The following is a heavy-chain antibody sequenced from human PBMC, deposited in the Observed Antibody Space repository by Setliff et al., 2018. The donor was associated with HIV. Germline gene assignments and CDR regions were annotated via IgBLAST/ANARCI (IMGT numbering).Heavy chain of an antibody. CDR3: ARDAGGSVGNYYFDY. CDR2: IYYSGST. J-gene: IGHJ4*02. V-gene: IGHV4-61*01. D-gene: IGHD2-15*01. Sequence: SETLSLTCTVSGGSFTSRSYYWGWIRQPPGKGLEWIGYIYYSGSTNYNPSLKNRVTISIDTSKKQFSLNLSSVTAADTAVYYCARDAGGSVGNYYFDYWGQGTLVTVSS. CDR1: GGSFTSRSYY.